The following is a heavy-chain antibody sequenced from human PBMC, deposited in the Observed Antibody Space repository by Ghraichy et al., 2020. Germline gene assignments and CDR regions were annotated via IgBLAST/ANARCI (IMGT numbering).Heavy chain of an antibody. J-gene: IGHJ4*02. CDR3: AKEDVGSICYVSS. D-gene: IGHD2-2*01. V-gene: IGHV3-23*01. CDR1: GFTFVTSV. CDR2: LTFDGSRK. Sequence: GGSLRLSCAASGFTFVTSVMSWVRQAPGKGLEWVSSLTFDGSRKYYAQSVRGRATISRDNDRKVLFLQLDTLGVEDTAVYYCAKEDVGSICYVSSWGKGTLVTVSS.